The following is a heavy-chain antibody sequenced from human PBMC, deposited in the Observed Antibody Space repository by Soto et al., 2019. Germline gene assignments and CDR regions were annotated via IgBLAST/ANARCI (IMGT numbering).Heavy chain of an antibody. CDR2: IIPIFGTA. D-gene: IGHD2-21*02. V-gene: IGHV1-69*01. CDR3: ASRSNKVVTRYNWFDP. CDR1: GGTFSSYA. Sequence: QVQLVQSGTEVKKPGSSVKVSCKASGGTFSSYAISWVRQAPGQGLEWMGGIIPIFGTANYAQKFQGRVTITADESTSTAYMELSSLRSEDTAVYYCASRSNKVVTRYNWFDPWGQGTLVTVSS. J-gene: IGHJ5*02.